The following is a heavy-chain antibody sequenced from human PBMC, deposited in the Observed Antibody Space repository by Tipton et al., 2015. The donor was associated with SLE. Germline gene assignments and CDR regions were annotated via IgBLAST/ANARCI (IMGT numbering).Heavy chain of an antibody. CDR1: GGSISSSSYY. J-gene: IGHJ5*02. CDR3: ARGGCDLLNWFDP. Sequence: TLSLTCTVSGGSISSSSYYWGWIRQPPGKGLEWIGSIYYSGSTYYNPSLKSRVTISVDTSKNQFSLKLSSVTAADTAVYYCARGGCDLLNWFDPWGQGTLVTVSS. V-gene: IGHV4-39*07. CDR2: IYYSGST. D-gene: IGHD3-3*01.